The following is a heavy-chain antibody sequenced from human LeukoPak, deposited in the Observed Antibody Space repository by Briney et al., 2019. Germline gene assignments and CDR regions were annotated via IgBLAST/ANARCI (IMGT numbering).Heavy chain of an antibody. J-gene: IGHJ4*02. Sequence: GGSLRLSCAVSGFSFSSYAMSWVRQAPGKGLEWVSVIYSGGSTYYADSVKGRFTISRDNSKNTLYLQMNSLRAEDTAVYYCARDSPGGYGGFFDYWGQGTLVTVSS. V-gene: IGHV3-53*01. D-gene: IGHD3-3*01. CDR3: ARDSPGGYGGFFDY. CDR1: GFSFSSYA. CDR2: IYSGGST.